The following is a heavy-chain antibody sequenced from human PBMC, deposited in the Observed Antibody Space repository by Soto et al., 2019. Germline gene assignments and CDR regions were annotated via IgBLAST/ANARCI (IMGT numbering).Heavy chain of an antibody. V-gene: IGHV3-21*01. CDR3: ARDPTTVTGYFDY. J-gene: IGHJ4*02. CDR2: ISSSSSYI. Sequence: GGSLRLSCAASGFTFSSYSMNWVRQAPGKGLEWVSSISSSSSYIYYADSVKGRFTISRDNAKNSLYLQMNSLRAEDTAVYYCARDPTTVTGYFDYWGQGTLVTVSS. CDR1: GFTFSSYS. D-gene: IGHD4-4*01.